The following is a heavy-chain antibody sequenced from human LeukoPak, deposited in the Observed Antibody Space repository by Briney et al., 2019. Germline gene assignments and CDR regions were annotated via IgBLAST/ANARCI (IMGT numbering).Heavy chain of an antibody. Sequence: PSETWSLTCPVSGGSISSYYWNWIRQPPGKGLEWFGYIYYSGSTNYNPSLESRVTMSVDTSKNQFSLKLSSVTAADTAVYYCARGQHSYGYFNGFDYWGQGTLVTVSS. CDR3: ARGQHSYGYFNGFDY. CDR1: GGSISSYY. D-gene: IGHD5-18*01. J-gene: IGHJ4*02. CDR2: IYYSGST. V-gene: IGHV4-59*01.